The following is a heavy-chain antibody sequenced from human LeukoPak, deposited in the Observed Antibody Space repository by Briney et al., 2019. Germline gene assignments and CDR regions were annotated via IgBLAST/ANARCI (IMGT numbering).Heavy chain of an antibody. CDR2: IYYSGST. D-gene: IGHD3-3*01. J-gene: IGHJ4*02. CDR1: GGSISSFY. V-gene: IGHV4-59*01. Sequence: PSETLSLTCTVSGGSISSFYWSWIRQPPGKGLEWIGYIYYSGSTNYNPSLKSRVTISVDTSKNQFSLKLSSATAADTAVYYCVRALDPPYDFWSGYYSTVLGYFDYWGQGTLVTVSS. CDR3: VRALDPPYDFWSGYYSTVLGYFDY.